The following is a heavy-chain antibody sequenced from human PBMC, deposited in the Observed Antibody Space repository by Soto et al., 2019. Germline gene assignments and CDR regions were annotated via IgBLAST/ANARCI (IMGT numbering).Heavy chain of an antibody. V-gene: IGHV4-34*01. Sequence: QVQLQQWGAGLLKPSETLSLTCAVYGGSFSGYYWSWIRQPPGKGLEWIGEINHSGSTNYNPSLKSRVTISGDTSKNQFSLKLSSVTAADTAVYYCARGPNLRYYYGMDVWGQGTTVTVSS. J-gene: IGHJ6*02. CDR1: GGSFSGYY. CDR2: INHSGST. CDR3: ARGPNLRYYYGMDV.